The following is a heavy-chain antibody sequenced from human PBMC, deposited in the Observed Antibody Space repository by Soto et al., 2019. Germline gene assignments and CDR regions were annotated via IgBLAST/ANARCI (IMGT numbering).Heavy chain of an antibody. CDR1: GFTVSSNY. Sequence: GGSMRLSCAASGFTVSSNYMSWVRQAPGKGLEWVSVIYSGGSTYYADSVKGRFTISRDNSKNTLYLQMNSLRAEDTAVYYCARDFFGWVVAAIQGGDYYYYMDVWGKGTTVTVSS. CDR3: ARDFFGWVVAAIQGGDYYYYMDV. J-gene: IGHJ6*03. D-gene: IGHD2-15*01. V-gene: IGHV3-66*01. CDR2: IYSGGST.